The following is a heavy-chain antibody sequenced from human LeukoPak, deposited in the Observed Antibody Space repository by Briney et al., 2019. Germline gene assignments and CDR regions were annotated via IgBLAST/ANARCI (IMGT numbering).Heavy chain of an antibody. CDR2: INPNSGGT. CDR1: GYTFTGYY. J-gene: IGHJ5*02. D-gene: IGHD2-2*01. Sequence: ASVKVSFKASGYTFTGYYMHWVRQAPGQGLEWMGWINPNSGGTNYAQKFQGRVTMTRDTSISTAYMELSRLRSDDTAVYYCARGYCSSTSCLISWFDPWGQGTLVTVSS. CDR3: ARGYCSSTSCLISWFDP. V-gene: IGHV1-2*02.